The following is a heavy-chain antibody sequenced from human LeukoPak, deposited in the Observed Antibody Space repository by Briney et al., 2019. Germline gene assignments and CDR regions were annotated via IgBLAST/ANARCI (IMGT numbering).Heavy chain of an antibody. D-gene: IGHD3-10*02. CDR1: GFTFSSYA. CDR3: ARDVFGMGPYNY. J-gene: IGHJ4*02. CDR2: ISSSSSYI. V-gene: IGHV3-21*01. Sequence: GGSLRLSCAASGFTFSSYAMSWVRQAPGKGLEWVSSISSSSSYIYYADSVKGRFTISRDNAKNSLYLQMNSLRAEDTAVYYCARDVFGMGPYNYWGQGTLVTVSS.